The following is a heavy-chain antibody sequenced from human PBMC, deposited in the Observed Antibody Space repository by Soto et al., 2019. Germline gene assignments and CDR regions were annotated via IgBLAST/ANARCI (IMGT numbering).Heavy chain of an antibody. V-gene: IGHV1-3*01. J-gene: IGHJ4*02. CDR1: GYTFTSYA. D-gene: IGHD2-21*02. CDR3: ARSIVVVTAADY. Sequence: ASVKVSCKASGYTFTSYAMHWVRQAPGQRLEWMGWINAGNGNTKYSQKFQGRVTITRDTSASTAYMELSGLRSEDTAVYYCARSIVVVTAADYWGQGTLVTSPQ. CDR2: INAGNGNT.